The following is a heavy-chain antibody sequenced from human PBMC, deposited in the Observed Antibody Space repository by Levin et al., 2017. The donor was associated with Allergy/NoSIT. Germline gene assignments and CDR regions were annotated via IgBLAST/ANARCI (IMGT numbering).Heavy chain of an antibody. D-gene: IGHD6-13*01. CDR2: ISSRSSYI. V-gene: IGHV3-21*01. J-gene: IGHJ4*02. CDR3: ARAYSSSWDDFDY. Sequence: GGSLRLSCAASGFTFSSYSMNWVRQAPGKGLEWVSSISSRSSYIYYADSVKGRFTISRDNAKNSLYLQMNSLRAEDTAVYYCARAYSSSWDDFDYWGQGTLVTVSS. CDR1: GFTFSSYS.